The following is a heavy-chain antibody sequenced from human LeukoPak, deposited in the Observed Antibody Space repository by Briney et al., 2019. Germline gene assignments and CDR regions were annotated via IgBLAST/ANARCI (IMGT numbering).Heavy chain of an antibody. CDR3: ARGHSVSGFDY. CDR1: GGSFSGYY. D-gene: IGHD5/OR15-5a*01. Sequence: SSETLSLTCGVSGGSFSGYYWTWIRQPPGKGLEWIGEINHSGDTNSNPSLKSRVTISVDTSKGQFSLKLGSVTAADTAVYYCARGHSVSGFDYWGQGALVSVSS. J-gene: IGHJ4*02. CDR2: INHSGDT. V-gene: IGHV4-34*01.